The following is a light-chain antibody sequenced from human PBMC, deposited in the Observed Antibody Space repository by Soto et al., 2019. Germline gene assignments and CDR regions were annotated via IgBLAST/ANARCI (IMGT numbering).Light chain of an antibody. J-gene: IGLJ1*01. CDR3: CSYAGNYIYV. CDR2: DVS. V-gene: IGLV2-11*01. Sequence: QSVLTQPRSVSGSPGQSVAISCAGSSSDVGGQNAVSWYQQNPGKAPKPMIYDVSKRSPGVPDRFSGSKSGNTASLTISGLQAEDEADYYCCSYAGNYIYVFGTGTKVTVL. CDR1: SSDVGGQNA.